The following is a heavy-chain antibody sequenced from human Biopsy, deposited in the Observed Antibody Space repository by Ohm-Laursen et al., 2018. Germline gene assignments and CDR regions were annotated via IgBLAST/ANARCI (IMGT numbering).Heavy chain of an antibody. CDR2: IIPTFDTP. V-gene: IGHV1-69*06. CDR1: GGTFSSYV. D-gene: IGHD3-10*01. Sequence: SSVKVSCKASGGTFSSYVISWVRQAPGQGLEWMGRIIPTFDTPTYAPDFQGRVTFTADRSTGTAHLDLSRLRSEDTAIYYCAGGAAKGNPYDHWGQGTLVTVSS. CDR3: AGGAAKGNPYDH. J-gene: IGHJ5*02.